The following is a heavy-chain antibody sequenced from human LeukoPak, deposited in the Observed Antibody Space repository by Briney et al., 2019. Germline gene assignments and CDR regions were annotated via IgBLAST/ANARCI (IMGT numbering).Heavy chain of an antibody. CDR1: GGSISSGGYY. CDR3: ARGVLRYFDWFLYYFDY. J-gene: IGHJ4*02. CDR2: IYYSGST. D-gene: IGHD3-9*01. V-gene: IGHV4-31*03. Sequence: SQTLSLTCTVSGGSISSGGYYWSWIRQHPGKGLEWIGYIYYSGSTYYNPSLKSRVTISVDTSKNQFSLKLRSVTAADTAVYYCARGVLRYFDWFLYYFDYWGQGTLVTVSS.